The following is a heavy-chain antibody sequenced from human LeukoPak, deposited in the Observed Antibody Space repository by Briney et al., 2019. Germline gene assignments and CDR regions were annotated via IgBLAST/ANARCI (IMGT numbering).Heavy chain of an antibody. J-gene: IGHJ4*02. CDR1: GFTFDDYA. D-gene: IGHD2-2*01. CDR2: ISWNSGSI. Sequence: GGSLRLSCAASGFTFDDYAMHWVRQAPGKGLEWVSGISWNSGSIVYADSVKGRFTISRDRTKNSLYLQMNSLRAEDMALYYCARGNGYSTSGYVDYWGQGTLVTVSS. CDR3: ARGNGYSTSGYVDY. V-gene: IGHV3-9*03.